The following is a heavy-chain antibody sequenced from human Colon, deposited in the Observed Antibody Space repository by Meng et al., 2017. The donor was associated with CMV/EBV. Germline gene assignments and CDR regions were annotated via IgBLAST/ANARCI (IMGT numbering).Heavy chain of an antibody. D-gene: IGHD3-3*01. V-gene: IGHV1-2*02. CDR2: INPNSGGT. J-gene: IGHJ4*02. CDR3: ARGGGNYDFWSGYVDY. CDR1: GYTFTGYY. Sequence: ASVKVSCKASGYTFTGYYMHWVRQAPGQGLEWMGWINPNSGGTNYAQKFQGRVTMTRDTSISTAYMELSRLRSDDTAVYYCARGGGNYDFWSGYVDYWGQGTLVTVS.